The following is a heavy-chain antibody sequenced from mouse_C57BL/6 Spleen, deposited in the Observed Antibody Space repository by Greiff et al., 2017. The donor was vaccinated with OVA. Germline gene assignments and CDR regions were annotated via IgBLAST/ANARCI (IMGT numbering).Heavy chain of an antibody. D-gene: IGHD2-3*01. CDR1: GYTFTSYW. J-gene: IGHJ2*01. Sequence: QVQLQQPGAELVKPGASVKLSCKASGYTFTSYWMHWVKQRPGRGLEWIGRIDPNSGGTKYNEKFKSKATLTVDKPSSTAYMQLSSLTSEDSAVYYGARREDDGYYGAYFDYWGQGTTLTVSS. CDR2: IDPNSGGT. V-gene: IGHV1-72*01. CDR3: ARREDDGYYGAYFDY.